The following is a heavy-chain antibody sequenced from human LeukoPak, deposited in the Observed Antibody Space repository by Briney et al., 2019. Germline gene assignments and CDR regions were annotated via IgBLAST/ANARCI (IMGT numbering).Heavy chain of an antibody. CDR2: IIPIFGTA. Sequence: ASVKVSCKASGGTFSSYAISWVRQAPGQGLEWVGGIIPIFGTANYAQKFQGRVTITADESTSTAYMELSSLRSEDTAVDYCARIHCSSTSCYDAFDIWGQGTMVTVSS. J-gene: IGHJ3*02. CDR3: ARIHCSSTSCYDAFDI. CDR1: GGTFSSYA. D-gene: IGHD2-2*01. V-gene: IGHV1-69*13.